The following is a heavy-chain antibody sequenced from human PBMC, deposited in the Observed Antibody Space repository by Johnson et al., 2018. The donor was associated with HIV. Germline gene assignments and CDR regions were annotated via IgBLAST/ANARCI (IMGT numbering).Heavy chain of an antibody. V-gene: IGHV3-7*05. J-gene: IGHJ3*02. CDR3: AKDLKPQTDGYNYFAFDI. CDR1: GFTVSSNY. D-gene: IGHD5-24*01. CDR2: IKQDGSEK. Sequence: VQLVESGGGLVQPGGSLRLSCAASGFTVSSNYMSWVRQAPGKGLEWVANIKQDGSEKYYADSVKGRFTISRDNAKNSLYLQMNSLRAEDTALYYCAKDLKPQTDGYNYFAFDIWGQGTMVTVSS.